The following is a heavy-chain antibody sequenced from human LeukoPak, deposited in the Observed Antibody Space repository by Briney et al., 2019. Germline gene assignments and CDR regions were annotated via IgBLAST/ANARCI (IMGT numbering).Heavy chain of an antibody. CDR1: GGSFSGYY. Sequence: SETLSLTCAVYGGSFSGYYWSWIRQPPGKGLEWIGEINHSGSTNYNPSLKSRVTISVDTSKNQFSLKLSSVTAADTAAYYCARGVYYGYFDYWGQGTLVTVSS. CDR3: ARGVYYGYFDY. V-gene: IGHV4-34*01. J-gene: IGHJ4*02. CDR2: INHSGST. D-gene: IGHD3-22*01.